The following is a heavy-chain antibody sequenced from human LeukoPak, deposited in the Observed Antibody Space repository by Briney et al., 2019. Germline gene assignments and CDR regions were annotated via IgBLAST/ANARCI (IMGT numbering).Heavy chain of an antibody. CDR2: IYYSGST. CDR3: ASRYCSGGSCYSTIGY. V-gene: IGHV4-39*01. J-gene: IGHJ4*02. D-gene: IGHD2-15*01. Sequence: SETLSLTCTVSGGSISSSSYYWGWIRQPPGKGLEWIGSIYYSGSTYYNPSLKSRVTISVDTSKNQFSLKLSSVTAADSAVYYCASRYCSGGSCYSTIGYWGQGTLVTVSS. CDR1: GGSISSSSYY.